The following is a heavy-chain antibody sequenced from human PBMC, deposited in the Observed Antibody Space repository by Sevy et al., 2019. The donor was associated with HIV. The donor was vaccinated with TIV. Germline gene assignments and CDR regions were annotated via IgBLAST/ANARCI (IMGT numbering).Heavy chain of an antibody. CDR1: VASVSSGKYY. CDR3: AREIYFYENRCFYYFDS. V-gene: IGHV4-61*01. D-gene: IGHD3-22*01. Sequence: SETLSLTCNVSVASVSSGKYYWTWIRQPPGKDLEWIGHVSYSGRTNYNPSLKSRVTISEETSKNQFSLSLNSVTAADTATYYCAREIYFYENRCFYYFDSWGLGILVTVSS. CDR2: VSYSGRT. J-gene: IGHJ4*02.